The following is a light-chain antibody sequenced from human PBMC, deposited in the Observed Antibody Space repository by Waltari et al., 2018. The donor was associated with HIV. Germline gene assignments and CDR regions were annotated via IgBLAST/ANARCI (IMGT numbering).Light chain of an antibody. CDR1: ASPKHY. CDR2: KNT. V-gene: IGLV3-25*03. CDR3: LSADTSGTYV. Sequence: SSELTQPPSVSVSPGQTARIPCSGDASPKHYTNWFQQKPGQAPVVVIHKNTERPSGIPERFSASRSGTTVTLTITGVQTDDEADYYCLSADTSGTYVFGPGTTVTVL. J-gene: IGLJ1*01.